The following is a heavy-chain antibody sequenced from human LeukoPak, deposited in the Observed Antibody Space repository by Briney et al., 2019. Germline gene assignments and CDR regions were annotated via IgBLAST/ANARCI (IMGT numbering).Heavy chain of an antibody. CDR3: ERDLSGYFDY. V-gene: IGHV3-21*01. Sequence: GGSLRLSCAASGFTFSSYSMNWVRQAPGKGLEWVSSISSSSSYIYYADSVKGRFTISRDNAKNSLYLQMSSLRAEDTAVYYCERDLSGYFDYWGQGTLVTVSS. J-gene: IGHJ4*02. CDR1: GFTFSSYS. CDR2: ISSSSSYI. D-gene: IGHD3-22*01.